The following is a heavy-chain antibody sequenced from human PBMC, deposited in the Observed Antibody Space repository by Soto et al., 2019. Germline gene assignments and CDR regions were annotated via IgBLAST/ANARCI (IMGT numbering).Heavy chain of an antibody. J-gene: IGHJ4*02. V-gene: IGHV5-51*01. CDR1: GYSFTSYW. CDR2: IYPGDSDT. CDR3: ARQEYCSGGSCYLVFDY. D-gene: IGHD2-15*01. Sequence: ESLKISCKGSGYSFTSYWIGWVRQMPGKGLEWMGIIYPGDSDTRYSPSFQGQVTISADKSISTAYLQWSSLKASDTAMYYCARQEYCSGGSCYLVFDYWGQGTLVTVSS.